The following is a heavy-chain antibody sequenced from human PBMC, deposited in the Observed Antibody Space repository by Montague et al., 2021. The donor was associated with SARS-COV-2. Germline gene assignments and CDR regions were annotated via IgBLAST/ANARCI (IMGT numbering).Heavy chain of an antibody. Sequence: SETLSLTCSVSGGSLETSGYYWGWVRQPPGKGLEWIVSMYYSGATFYNPSLKSRVTMSLDTSKNHFSLNLTSVTAADTAVYFCARDSKGGRQLGNWFDPWGQGTLVTVSS. J-gene: IGHJ5*02. CDR2: MYYSGAT. CDR3: ARDSKGGRQLGNWFDP. D-gene: IGHD6-13*01. CDR1: GGSLETSGYY. V-gene: IGHV4-39*07.